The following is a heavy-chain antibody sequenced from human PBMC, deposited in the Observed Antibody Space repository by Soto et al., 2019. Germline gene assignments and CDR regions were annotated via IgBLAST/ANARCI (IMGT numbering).Heavy chain of an antibody. CDR3: ARGEQQLGWYFDL. Sequence: QVQLQQWGAGLLKPSETLSLTCAVYGGSFSGYYWSWIRQPPGKGLEWIGEINHSGSTNYNPSLKSRVTISVDTSKNQFSLKLSSVTAADTAVYYCARGEQQLGWYFDLWGRGTLVTVSS. V-gene: IGHV4-34*01. J-gene: IGHJ2*01. D-gene: IGHD6-13*01. CDR2: INHSGST. CDR1: GGSFSGYY.